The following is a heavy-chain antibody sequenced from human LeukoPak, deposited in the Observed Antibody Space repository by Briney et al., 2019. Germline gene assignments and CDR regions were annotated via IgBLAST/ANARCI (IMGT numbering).Heavy chain of an antibody. CDR3: ARAPGGYYDSSGRLNWFDP. V-gene: IGHV4-34*01. J-gene: IGHJ5*02. D-gene: IGHD3-22*01. CDR1: GGSFSGYY. CDR2: INHSGST. Sequence: PSETLSLTCAVYGGSFSGYYWSWIRQPPGKGLEWIGEINHSGSTNYNPSLKSRVTISVDTSKNQFSLKLSSVTAADTAVYYCARAPGGYYDSSGRLNWFDPWGQGTLVTVSS.